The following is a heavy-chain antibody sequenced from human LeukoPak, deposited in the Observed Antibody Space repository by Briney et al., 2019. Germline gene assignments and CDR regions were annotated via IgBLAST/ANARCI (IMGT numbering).Heavy chain of an antibody. CDR2: ISGRGDNT. V-gene: IGHV3-23*01. CDR1: GFTFSSCA. J-gene: IGHJ4*02. Sequence: PGGSLRLSCAASGFTFSSCAMSWVRQTPGKGLEWVSGISGRGDNTYYADSVKGRFTISRDNSKNTLRLQMNSLRDEDTAVYYCAKRVQGNTGPFHCWGQGTLASVSS. D-gene: IGHD4-23*01. CDR3: AKRVQGNTGPFHC.